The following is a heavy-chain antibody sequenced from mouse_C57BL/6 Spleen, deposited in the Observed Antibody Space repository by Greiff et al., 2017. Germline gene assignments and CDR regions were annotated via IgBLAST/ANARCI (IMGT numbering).Heavy chain of an antibody. CDR1: GYTFTSYG. Sequence: VQLKESGAELARPGASVKLSCKASGYTFTSYGISWVKQRTGQGLEWIGEIYPRSGNTYYNEKFKGKATLTADKSSSTAYMELRSLTSEDSAVYFCAREDFLGYWGQGTTLTVSS. CDR3: AREDFLGY. J-gene: IGHJ2*01. CDR2: IYPRSGNT. V-gene: IGHV1-81*01.